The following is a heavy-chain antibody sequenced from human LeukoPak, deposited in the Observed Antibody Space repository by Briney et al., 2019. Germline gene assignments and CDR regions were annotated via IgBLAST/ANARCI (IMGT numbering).Heavy chain of an antibody. V-gene: IGHV3-33*01. Sequence: QAGVPLRLSCAACGFTFSSYGMHWVRQAPGKGLEWEAVIWYGGSNKYYADSVKGRFTISRDNSKNTLYLQMNSLRAEDTAVYYCARYYGSGSLNYYYYGMDVWGQGTTVTVSS. CDR1: GFTFSSYG. CDR3: ARYYGSGSLNYYYYGMDV. CDR2: IWYGGSNK. J-gene: IGHJ6*02. D-gene: IGHD3-10*01.